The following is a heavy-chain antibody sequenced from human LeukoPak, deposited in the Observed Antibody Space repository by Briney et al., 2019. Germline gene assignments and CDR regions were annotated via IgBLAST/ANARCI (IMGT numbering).Heavy chain of an antibody. V-gene: IGHV4-59*01. CDR1: GGPLSTYT. CDR2: IYHGGAT. CDR3: ARDTSVGSGMQY. D-gene: IGHD3-10*01. J-gene: IGHJ4*02. Sequence: SETLSLTCSVSGGPLSTYTWSWVRQSPGKGLEWIGYIYHGGATNYSPSLKSRATISAHTARNQFSLRLRSVTAADTAIYYCARDTSVGSGMQYWGQGTLVSVSS.